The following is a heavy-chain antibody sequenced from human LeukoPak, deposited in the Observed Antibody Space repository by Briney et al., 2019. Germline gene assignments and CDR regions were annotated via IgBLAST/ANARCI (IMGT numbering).Heavy chain of an antibody. CDR1: GFNFANHA. CDR3: VRGDTPANGIY. V-gene: IGHV3-23*01. D-gene: IGHD2-15*01. CDR2: ISGGGDIT. J-gene: IGHJ4*02. Sequence: PGGSLRLSCAASGFNFANHAMSWVRQTPGKGLEWVSAISGGGDITYYADSVTGRFTITRDNSKDTLFLQMHTLRPGDTAVYYCVRGDTPANGIYRGQGALVT.